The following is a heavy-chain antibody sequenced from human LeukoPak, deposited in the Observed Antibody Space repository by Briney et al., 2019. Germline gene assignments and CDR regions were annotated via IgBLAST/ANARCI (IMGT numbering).Heavy chain of an antibody. CDR2: ISSSGSTI. J-gene: IGHJ3*02. CDR1: GFTFSSYE. Sequence: GGSLRLSCAASGFTFSSYEMNWVRQAPGKGLEWVSYISSSGSTIYYADSVKGRFTISRDNAKNSLYLQMNSLRAEDTAVYYCARGLGIAAADDAFDIWGQGTMVTVSS. D-gene: IGHD6-13*01. CDR3: ARGLGIAAADDAFDI. V-gene: IGHV3-48*03.